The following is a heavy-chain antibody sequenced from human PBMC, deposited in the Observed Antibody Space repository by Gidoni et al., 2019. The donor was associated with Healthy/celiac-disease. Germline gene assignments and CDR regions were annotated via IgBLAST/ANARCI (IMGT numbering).Heavy chain of an antibody. CDR2: IYYSWST. J-gene: IGHJ5*02. Sequence: QLQLQESGPGLVKPSETLSLTCTVSGGSIRSSSYYWGWIRQPPGKGLEWIGSIYYSWSTYYNPSLKSRVTISVDTSKNQFSLKLSSVTAADTAVYYCAREPSSSSFGPKNWFDPWGQGTLVTVSS. D-gene: IGHD6-6*01. CDR1: GGSIRSSSYY. CDR3: AREPSSSSFGPKNWFDP. V-gene: IGHV4-39*07.